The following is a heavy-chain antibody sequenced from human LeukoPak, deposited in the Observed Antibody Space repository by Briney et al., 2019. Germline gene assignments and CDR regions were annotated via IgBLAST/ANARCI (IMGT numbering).Heavy chain of an antibody. Sequence: PGGSLRLSCAASGFTSSNYGMHWVRQAPGKGLEWVTVISYDGSDKYYADSVKGRFTVSRDNSKNTLYLQMNSLRDEDTAVYYCAKDVEALNYGGDYWGQGTLVTVSS. CDR3: AKDVEALNYGGDY. J-gene: IGHJ4*02. D-gene: IGHD4-23*01. V-gene: IGHV3-30*18. CDR2: ISYDGSDK. CDR1: GFTSSNYG.